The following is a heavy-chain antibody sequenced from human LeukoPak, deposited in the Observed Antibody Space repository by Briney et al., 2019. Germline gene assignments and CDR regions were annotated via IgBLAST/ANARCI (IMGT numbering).Heavy chain of an antibody. CDR3: ARGDPRYCSSTSCRPEGWFDP. Sequence: GASVKVSCKASGYTFTGYYMHWVRQAPGQGLEWMGWINPNSGGTNYAQKFQGRVTMTRDTSISTAYMELSRLRSDDTAVYYCARGDPRYCSSTSCRPEGWFDPWGQGTLVTVSS. D-gene: IGHD2-2*01. CDR1: GYTFTGYY. CDR2: INPNSGGT. V-gene: IGHV1-2*02. J-gene: IGHJ5*02.